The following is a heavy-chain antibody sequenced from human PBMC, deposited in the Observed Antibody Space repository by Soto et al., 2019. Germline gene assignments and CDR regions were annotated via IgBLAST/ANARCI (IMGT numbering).Heavy chain of an antibody. J-gene: IGHJ1*01. Sequence: QVQLQQWGAGLLKPSETLSLTCAVYGGSFSGYYWSWIRQPPGKGLEWIGEINHSGSTNYNPSLKSRVTISVDTSKNQFSLKLSSVTAADTAVYYCARAGIAAACKRYFQHWGQGTLVTVSS. CDR1: GGSFSGYY. CDR3: ARAGIAAACKRYFQH. D-gene: IGHD6-13*01. V-gene: IGHV4-34*01. CDR2: INHSGST.